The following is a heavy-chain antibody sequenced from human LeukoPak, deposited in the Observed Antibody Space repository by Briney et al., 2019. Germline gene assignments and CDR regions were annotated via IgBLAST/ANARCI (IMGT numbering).Heavy chain of an antibody. V-gene: IGHV3-7*03. CDR3: AKEGRSLQTY. J-gene: IGHJ4*02. D-gene: IGHD5-24*01. Sequence: GAPRLSCVGSGFIFSGYWMSWGRPAPGKGVEWVANIKEDGTETYYVDSVKGRFTISRDNAKNSLYLQMNSLRVEDTAVYYCAKEGRSLQTYWGQGTLVTVSS. CDR1: GFIFSGYW. CDR2: IKEDGTET.